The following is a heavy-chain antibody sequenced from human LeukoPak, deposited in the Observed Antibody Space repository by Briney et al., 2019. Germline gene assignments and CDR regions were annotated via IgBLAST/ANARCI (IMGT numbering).Heavy chain of an antibody. CDR2: ISSSGSTI. V-gene: IGHV3-48*03. CDR3: ARTIDYGDYVDY. Sequence: GGSLRLSCAASGFTFSSYEMNWVRQAPGKGLEWVSYISSSGSTIHYADSVKGRFTISRDNAKNSLYLQMNSLRAEDTAVYYCARTIDYGDYVDYWGQGTLVTVSS. J-gene: IGHJ4*02. CDR1: GFTFSSYE. D-gene: IGHD4-17*01.